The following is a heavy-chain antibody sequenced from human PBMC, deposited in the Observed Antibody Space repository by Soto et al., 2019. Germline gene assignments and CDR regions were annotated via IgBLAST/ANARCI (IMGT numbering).Heavy chain of an antibody. CDR3: AKKRRYNNHANDY. V-gene: IGHV3-23*01. CDR2: IAGGGTP. CDR1: GFTFNIYA. Sequence: GGSLRLSFAASGFTFNIYAMSWVLQAPGKGLDWVSVIAGGGTPYYQDSVKGRFAISRDSSNNTLYLKMNSMRAEDTAIYYCAKKRRYNNHANDYWGQGTLVTVSS. D-gene: IGHD4-4*01. J-gene: IGHJ4*01.